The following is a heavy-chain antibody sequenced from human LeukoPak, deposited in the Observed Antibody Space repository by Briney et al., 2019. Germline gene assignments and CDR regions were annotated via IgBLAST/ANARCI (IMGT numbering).Heavy chain of an antibody. J-gene: IGHJ5*02. CDR1: GYNFRAYY. V-gene: IGHV1-2*02. CDR2: IRPMTGDT. CDR3: GRGVQSFDP. Sequence: ASVKVSCMASGYNFRAYYIHWVRQAPGQGLEWLGYIRPMTGDTNCAQKFQDRVTFSMDTSTATAYMELRSLRSDDTAFYYCGRGVQSFDPWGQGTLVTVSS.